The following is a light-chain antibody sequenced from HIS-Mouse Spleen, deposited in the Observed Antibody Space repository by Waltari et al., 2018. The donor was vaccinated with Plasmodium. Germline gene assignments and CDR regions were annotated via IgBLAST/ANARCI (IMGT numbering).Light chain of an antibody. CDR3: QQYYSYLLT. Sequence: AIRMPQFPSSLSASTGDRVTITCRASQGISSYLAWYQQKPGKAPKLLIYAASTLQSGVPSRFSGSGSGTDFTLTISCLQSEDFATYYCQQYYSYLLTFGGGTKVEIK. J-gene: IGKJ4*01. CDR1: QGISSY. V-gene: IGKV1-8*01. CDR2: AAS.